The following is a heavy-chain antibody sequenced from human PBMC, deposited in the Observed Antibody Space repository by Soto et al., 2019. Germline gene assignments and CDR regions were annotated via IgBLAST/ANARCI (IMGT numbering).Heavy chain of an antibody. V-gene: IGHV3-74*01. D-gene: IGHD4-17*01. J-gene: IGHJ4*02. Sequence: GGSLRLSCAASGFTFSSYWMHWVRQAPGKGLVWVSRINSDGSSTSYADSVKGRFTISRDNAKNTLYLQMNSLRAEDTAVYYCARKNRGTYGFDYWGQGTLVNLSS. CDR3: ARKNRGTYGFDY. CDR1: GFTFSSYW. CDR2: INSDGSST.